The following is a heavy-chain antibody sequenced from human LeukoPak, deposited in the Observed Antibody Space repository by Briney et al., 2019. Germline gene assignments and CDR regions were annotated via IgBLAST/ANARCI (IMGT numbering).Heavy chain of an antibody. D-gene: IGHD3-16*01. CDR3: ARQSQGGNNRWHYY. CDR1: GYNFPNYW. CDR2: IYPGDSDT. V-gene: IGHV5-51*01. Sequence: GESLKISCKASGYNFPNYWIGWVRQMPGKGLERMATIYPGDSDTRYRLSFQGQVTISADTSTSTAYLQWSSLKASDTAMYYCARQSQGGNNRWHYYWGQGTLVTVSS. J-gene: IGHJ4*02.